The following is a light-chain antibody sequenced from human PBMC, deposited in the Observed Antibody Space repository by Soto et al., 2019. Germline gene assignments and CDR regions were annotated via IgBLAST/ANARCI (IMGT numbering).Light chain of an antibody. CDR3: QQYAGSPRT. CDR1: ETVRNNY. J-gene: IGKJ1*01. V-gene: IGKV3-20*01. Sequence: EFVLTQSPGTLSLSPVERATLSFRSMETVRNNYLAWYQQKPGQAPRLLIYGASSRATGIPDRFSGSGSGTDFTLTINRVEPEDFAVYFCQQYAGSPRTFGQGTKVDIK. CDR2: GAS.